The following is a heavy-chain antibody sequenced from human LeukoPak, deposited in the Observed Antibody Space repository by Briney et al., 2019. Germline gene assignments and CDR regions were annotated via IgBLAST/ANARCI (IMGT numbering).Heavy chain of an antibody. CDR2: IRYGGSNK. V-gene: IGHV3-30*02. Sequence: PGGSLRLSCAASGFTFSSYGMHWVRQAPGKGLEWVAFIRYGGSNKYYADSVKGRFTISRDNSKNSLYLQMNSLKAEDTAVYYCAKADYYADHLFDYWGQGTLVTVSS. CDR1: GFTFSSYG. J-gene: IGHJ4*02. D-gene: IGHD3-10*01. CDR3: AKADYYADHLFDY.